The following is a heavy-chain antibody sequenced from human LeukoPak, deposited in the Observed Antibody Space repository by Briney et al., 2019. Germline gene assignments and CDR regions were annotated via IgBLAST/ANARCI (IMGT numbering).Heavy chain of an antibody. J-gene: IGHJ4*02. Sequence: GGSLRLSCAASGFTFSSYSMNWVRQAPGKGLEWVSSISSSSSYIYYADSVKGRFTISRDNAKNSLYLQMNSLRAEDTAVYYCARGSTHYDVLTGYHYYFDYWGQGTLVTVSS. D-gene: IGHD3-9*01. CDR1: GFTFSSYS. CDR3: ARGSTHYDVLTGYHYYFDY. CDR2: ISSSSSYI. V-gene: IGHV3-21*01.